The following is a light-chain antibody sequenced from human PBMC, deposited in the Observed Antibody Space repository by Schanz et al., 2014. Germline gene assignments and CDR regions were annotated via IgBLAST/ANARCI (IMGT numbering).Light chain of an antibody. CDR3: SSHGGSRV. CDR1: TSNIGAGYD. Sequence: QSVLTQPPSVSGAPGQRITISCTGSTSNIGAGYDVHWYQQLPGTAPRLLMFTNIHRPAGVPDRFSGSKSGTSASLAISGLQAEDEADYYCSSHGGSRVFGGGTKLTVL. J-gene: IGLJ3*02. CDR2: TNI. V-gene: IGLV1-40*01.